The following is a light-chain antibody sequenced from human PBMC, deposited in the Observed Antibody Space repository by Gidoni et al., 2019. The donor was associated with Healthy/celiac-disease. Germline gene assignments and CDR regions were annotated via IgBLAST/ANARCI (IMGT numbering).Light chain of an antibody. Sequence: QSVLTQPPSASWTPGQRVTISCSGSSSNIGSNTVNWYQQLPGTAPKLLIYSNNQRPSGVPDRFSGSKSGTSASLAISGLQSEDEADYYCAAWDDSLKVFGGGTKLTVL. V-gene: IGLV1-44*01. CDR2: SNN. CDR1: SSNIGSNT. J-gene: IGLJ2*01. CDR3: AAWDDSLKV.